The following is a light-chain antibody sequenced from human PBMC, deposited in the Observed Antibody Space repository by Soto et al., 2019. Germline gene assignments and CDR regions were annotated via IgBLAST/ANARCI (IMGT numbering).Light chain of an antibody. V-gene: IGKV3-11*01. Sequence: EIVLTQSPATLSLSPGERATLSCRASQSVSSYLAWYQQKPGQAPRLLIYDASNRATGIPARFSGSGSGTDFTLTISSLEPEDFAVYYCQQRSKWPPLTFGGGTKVDNK. CDR3: QQRSKWPPLT. J-gene: IGKJ4*01. CDR2: DAS. CDR1: QSVSSY.